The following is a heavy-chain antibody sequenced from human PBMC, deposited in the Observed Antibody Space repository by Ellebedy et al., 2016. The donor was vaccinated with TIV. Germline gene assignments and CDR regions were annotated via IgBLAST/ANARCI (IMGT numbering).Heavy chain of an antibody. Sequence: ASVKVSXXASGYTFTRYGITWVRQAPGQGLEWLGWISAYNGNTNYAQKFQGRVSMTTDTSTSTAFMELRSLRSDDTAVYYCARAYYDSPYYYYYYIDVWGKGTTVTVSS. D-gene: IGHD3-22*01. J-gene: IGHJ6*03. CDR1: GYTFTRYG. CDR3: ARAYYDSPYYYYYYIDV. CDR2: ISAYNGNT. V-gene: IGHV1-18*01.